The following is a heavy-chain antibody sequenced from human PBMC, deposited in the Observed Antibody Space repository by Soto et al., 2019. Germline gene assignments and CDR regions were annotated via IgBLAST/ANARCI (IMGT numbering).Heavy chain of an antibody. CDR3: ARVELYDILSHFDI. D-gene: IGHD3-9*01. Sequence: PGGSLRLSCAASGFTFSSYSMNWVRQAPGKGLEWVSSISSSSSYIYYADSVKGRFTISRDNAKNSLYLQTNSLRAEDTAVYYCARVELYDILSHFDIWGQGTMVTVSS. CDR2: ISSSSSYI. J-gene: IGHJ3*02. V-gene: IGHV3-21*01. CDR1: GFTFSSYS.